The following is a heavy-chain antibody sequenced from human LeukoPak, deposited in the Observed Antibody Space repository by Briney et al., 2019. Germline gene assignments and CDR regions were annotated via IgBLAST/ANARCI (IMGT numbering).Heavy chain of an antibody. Sequence: TGGSLRLSCAASGFTFSSYSMNWVRQAPGKGLEWVSSISSSSSYIYYADSVKGRFTISRDNAKNSLYLQMNSLRAEDTAVYYCARDVVVAATQFDYRGQGTLVTVSS. D-gene: IGHD2-15*01. CDR2: ISSSSSYI. J-gene: IGHJ4*02. CDR3: ARDVVVAATQFDY. CDR1: GFTFSSYS. V-gene: IGHV3-21*04.